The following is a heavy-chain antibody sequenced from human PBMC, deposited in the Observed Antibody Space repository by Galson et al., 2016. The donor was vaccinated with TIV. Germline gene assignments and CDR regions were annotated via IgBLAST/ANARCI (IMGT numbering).Heavy chain of an antibody. CDR3: ARPMYYYGSGSFQYYGMDV. V-gene: IGHV1-18*01. CDR2: ISVYNGDT. CDR1: GYTFTSFG. D-gene: IGHD3-10*01. J-gene: IGHJ6*02. Sequence: SVKVSCKASGYTFTSFGLSWVRQAPGQGLEWMGWISVYNGDTDYAVKFQGRVTLTTDRYTDTAYMDLRSLGYDDTAVYFCARPMYYYGSGSFQYYGMDVWGQGTTVTVSS.